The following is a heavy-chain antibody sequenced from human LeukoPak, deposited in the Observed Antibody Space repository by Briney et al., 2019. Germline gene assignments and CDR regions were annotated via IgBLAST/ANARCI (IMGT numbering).Heavy chain of an antibody. CDR2: ISWNSGSI. CDR1: GFTFDDYA. D-gene: IGHD3-22*01. J-gene: IGHJ6*02. CDR3: AKDLSGYTHHYYYGMDV. V-gene: IGHV3-9*01. Sequence: PGGSLRLSCAASGFTFDDYAMHWVRQAPGKGLEWVSGISWNSGSIGYADSVKGRFTISRDNAKNSLYLQMNSLRAEDTALYYCAKDLSGYTHHYYYGMDVWGQGTTVTVSS.